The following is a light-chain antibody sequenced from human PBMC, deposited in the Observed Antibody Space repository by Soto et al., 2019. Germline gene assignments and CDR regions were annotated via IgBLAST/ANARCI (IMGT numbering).Light chain of an antibody. Sequence: QSVLTQPPSASGTPGQRVTISCSGSSSNIGSYTVNWYQQLPGTAPKLLIYSNNQRPSGVPDRFSGSKSGTSVSLAISGLQSEDEAHYYCAAWDDSLNGVVFGGGTKLTFL. CDR1: SSNIGSYT. CDR3: AAWDDSLNGVV. J-gene: IGLJ2*01. V-gene: IGLV1-44*01. CDR2: SNN.